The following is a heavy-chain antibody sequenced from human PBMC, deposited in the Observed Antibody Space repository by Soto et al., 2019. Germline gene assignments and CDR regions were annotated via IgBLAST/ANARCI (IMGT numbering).Heavy chain of an antibody. CDR2: ISAYDGYT. Sequence: ASVKVSCKASGYTFSSYGINWVRQAPGQGLEWLGWISAYDGYTNYAQRLQGRVTMTTDTSTSTAYMELRSLRSDDTAVYYCARGGYYDSSGSRNYHYYGMNVWGQGTTVTVSS. V-gene: IGHV1-18*01. D-gene: IGHD3-22*01. J-gene: IGHJ6*02. CDR1: GYTFSSYG. CDR3: ARGGYYDSSGSRNYHYYGMNV.